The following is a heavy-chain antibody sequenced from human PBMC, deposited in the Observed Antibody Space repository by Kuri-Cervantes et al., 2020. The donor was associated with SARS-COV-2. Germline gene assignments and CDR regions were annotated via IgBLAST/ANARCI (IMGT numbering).Heavy chain of an antibody. CDR3: AADPRDVVVPASRYYYGMDV. CDR2: IIPIFGIA. CDR1: VGTFSSYA. D-gene: IGHD2-2*01. V-gene: IGHV1-69*04. J-gene: IGHJ6*02. Sequence: SVKVSCKASVGTFSSYAISWVRQAPGQGLEWMGRIIPIFGIANYAQKFQGRVTITRDMSTSTAYMELSSPRSEDTAVYYCAADPRDVVVPASRYYYGMDVWGQGTTVTDSS.